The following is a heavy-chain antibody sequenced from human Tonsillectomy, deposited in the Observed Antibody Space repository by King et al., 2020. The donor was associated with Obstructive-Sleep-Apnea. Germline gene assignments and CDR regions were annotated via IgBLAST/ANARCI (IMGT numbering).Heavy chain of an antibody. CDR2: ISYDGSNK. CDR3: ARDWSGSGNSKDYFDY. Sequence: VQLVESGGGVVQPGRSLRLSCAASGFTFDGYAMHWVRQAPGKGLVWVAIISYDGSNKYNADSVKCRFTISRDNSKNTLYLQMNSLRAEDTAVYYCARDWSGSGNSKDYFDYWGQGSLVPVSS. CDR1: GFTFDGYA. J-gene: IGHJ4*02. D-gene: IGHD3-10*01. V-gene: IGHV3-30-3*01.